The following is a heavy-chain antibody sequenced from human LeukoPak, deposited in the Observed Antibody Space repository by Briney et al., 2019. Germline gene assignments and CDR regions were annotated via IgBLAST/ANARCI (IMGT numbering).Heavy chain of an antibody. Sequence: GGSLRLSCVASGFTFSSYAMCWVRQAPGKGPEYVAAISVNGVTYYANSVSGRFTISRDNSKDALFLQMGSLRAEDMAVYYCARHRDSYLDYWGQGTLVTVSS. V-gene: IGHV3-64*01. CDR2: ISVNGVT. CDR3: ARHRDSYLDY. J-gene: IGHJ4*02. CDR1: GFTFSSYA.